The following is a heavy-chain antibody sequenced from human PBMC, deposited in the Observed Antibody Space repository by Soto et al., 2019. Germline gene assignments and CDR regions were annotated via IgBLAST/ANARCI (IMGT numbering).Heavy chain of an antibody. V-gene: IGHV4-31*03. J-gene: IGHJ4*02. CDR2: IYYSGST. CDR3: ARLRIGYRYSYIDN. CDR1: SGSISSGGYY. Sequence: SEPLSLTCTVSSGSISSGGYYWSWIRQHPGKGLEWIGYIYYSGSTYYNPSLKSRVTISVDTSKNQFSLKLSSVTAADTAVYYCARLRIGYRYSYIDNWGQETLLTISS. D-gene: IGHD5-18*01.